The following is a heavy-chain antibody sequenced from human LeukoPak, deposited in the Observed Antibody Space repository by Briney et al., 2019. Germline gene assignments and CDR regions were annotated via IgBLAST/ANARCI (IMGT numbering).Heavy chain of an antibody. Sequence: GGSLRLSCAASGFTFSTYWMSWARQAPGKGLEWVANINQDGSEKNYVDSVKGRFTISRDNAKNSLSLQMNSLRAEDTAVYYCGRDMDVWGQGTTVIVSS. V-gene: IGHV3-7*01. CDR2: INQDGSEK. CDR1: GFTFSTYW. J-gene: IGHJ6*02. CDR3: GRDMDV.